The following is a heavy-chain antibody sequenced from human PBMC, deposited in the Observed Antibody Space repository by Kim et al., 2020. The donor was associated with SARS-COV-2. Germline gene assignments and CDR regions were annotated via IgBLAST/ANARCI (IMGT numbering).Heavy chain of an antibody. J-gene: IGHJ4*02. V-gene: IGHV4-61*02. CDR1: GGSISSGSYY. CDR2: IYTSGST. D-gene: IGHD4-17*01. Sequence: SETLSLTCTVSGGSISSGSYYWSWIRQPAGKGLEWLGRIYTSGSTNYNPSLKSRVTIPVDTSKNQFSLKLSSVTAADTAVYYCASAGELTTAYYDYWGQGTLVTVSS. CDR3: ASAGELTTAYYDY.